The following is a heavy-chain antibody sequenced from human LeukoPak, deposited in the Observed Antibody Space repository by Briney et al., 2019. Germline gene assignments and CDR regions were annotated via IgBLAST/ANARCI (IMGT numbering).Heavy chain of an antibody. CDR3: GCIAAAGTGGADY. V-gene: IGHV4-59*01. D-gene: IGHD6-13*01. J-gene: IGHJ4*02. CDR1: GGSISSYY. Sequence: SETLSLTCTVSGGSISSYYWSWIRQPPGEGLEWSGYMYYSGSTNYNPSLKSRVTISVDTSKNQFSLKLSSVTAADTAVYYCGCIAAAGTGGADYGGQGTLGTVSP. CDR2: MYYSGST.